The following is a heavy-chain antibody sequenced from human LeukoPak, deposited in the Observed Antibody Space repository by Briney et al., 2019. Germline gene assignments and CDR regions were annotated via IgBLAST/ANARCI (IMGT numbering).Heavy chain of an antibody. CDR3: ARDSPPSSGWYPDY. D-gene: IGHD6-19*01. CDR1: GFTFSSYS. J-gene: IGHJ4*02. V-gene: IGHV3-48*04. Sequence: GGSLRLSCAASGFTFSSYSMNWVRQAPGKGLEWVSFISSSSSTIYYAGSVKGRFTISRDNAKNSLYLQMNSLRAEDTAVYYCARDSPPSSGWYPDYWGQGTLVTVSS. CDR2: ISSSSSTI.